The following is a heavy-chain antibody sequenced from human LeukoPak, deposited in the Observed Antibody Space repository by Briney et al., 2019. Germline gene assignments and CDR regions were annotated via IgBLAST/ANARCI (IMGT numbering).Heavy chain of an antibody. CDR1: GFTFDDYA. D-gene: IGHD3-3*01. V-gene: IGHV3-43*02. J-gene: IGHJ4*02. CDR2: ISGDGGST. Sequence: GGSLRLSCAASGFTFDDYAMHWVRQAPGKGLEWVPLISGDGGSTYYAGSVKGRFTISRDNSENSLYLQMNSLRTEDTALYYCAKGTIDYDFWSGPNYWGQGTLVTVSS. CDR3: AKGTIDYDFWSGPNY.